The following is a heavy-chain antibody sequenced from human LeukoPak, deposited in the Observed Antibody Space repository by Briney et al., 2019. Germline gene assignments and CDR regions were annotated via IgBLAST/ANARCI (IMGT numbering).Heavy chain of an antibody. CDR1: GGTFSSYA. CDR2: IIPIFGTA. CDR3: ASYRYDILTGYYAWYFGY. J-gene: IGHJ4*02. Sequence: ASVKVSCKASGGTFSSYAISWVRQAPGQGLEWMGRIIPIFGTANYAQKFQGRVTITTDESTSTAYMELSSLRSEDTAVYYCASYRYDILTGYYAWYFGYWGQGTLVTVSS. V-gene: IGHV1-69*05. D-gene: IGHD3-9*01.